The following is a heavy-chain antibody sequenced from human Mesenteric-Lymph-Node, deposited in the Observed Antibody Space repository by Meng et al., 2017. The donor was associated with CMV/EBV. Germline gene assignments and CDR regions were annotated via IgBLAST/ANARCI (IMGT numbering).Heavy chain of an antibody. CDR2: IYWDEDK. J-gene: IGHJ6*02. D-gene: IGHD4-11*01. CDR3: AHMESRGYSYYYGMDV. V-gene: IGHV2-5*02. Sequence: SGPTLVKPTQTLTLTCTFSGFSLSTTGVGVGWIRQPPGKALEWLAVIYWDEDKRYSPSLKSRLTITKDTSKNHVVLTMTTMDPVDTGTYYCAHMESRGYSYYYGMDVWGQGTTVTVSS. CDR1: GFSLSTTGVG.